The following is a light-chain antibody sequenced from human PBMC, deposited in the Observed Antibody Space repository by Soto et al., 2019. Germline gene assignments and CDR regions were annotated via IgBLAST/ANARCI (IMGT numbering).Light chain of an antibody. CDR3: QQYGSSPLFT. V-gene: IGKV3-20*01. CDR1: QSVSSSY. Sequence: EIVLTQSPGTLSLSPGERATLSCRASQSVSSSYLAWYQQQPGQAPRLLIYGASSRATGIPDRFSGSGSGTDFTLTISRLEPEDFAVYYCQQYGSSPLFTFGPGTKVDSK. CDR2: GAS. J-gene: IGKJ3*01.